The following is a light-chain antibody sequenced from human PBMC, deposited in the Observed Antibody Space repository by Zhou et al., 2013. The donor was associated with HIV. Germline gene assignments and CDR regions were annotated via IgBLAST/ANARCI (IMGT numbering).Light chain of an antibody. J-gene: IGKJ4*01. CDR1: QTISVW. Sequence: DIQMTQSPSSLSASVGDRVIISCRASQTISVWVAWYQQKPGKAPKLLIYQTSRLHSGVPSRFSGSASGTEFTLTISGLQPDDFATYFCQQYNDYPSFGGGTTVEIK. CDR2: QTS. V-gene: IGKV1-5*03. CDR3: QQYNDYPS.